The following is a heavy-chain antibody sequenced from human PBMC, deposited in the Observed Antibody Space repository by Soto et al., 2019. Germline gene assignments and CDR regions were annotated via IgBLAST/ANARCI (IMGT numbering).Heavy chain of an antibody. V-gene: IGHV3-30*18. J-gene: IGHJ6*02. CDR1: GFTFSSYG. D-gene: IGHD3-9*01. CDR2: ISYDGSNK. CDR3: AKDRGGESYYDILTGYLRRGDYYYYGMDV. Sequence: PGGSLRLSCAASGFTFSSYGMHWVRQAPGKGLEWVAVISYDGSNKYYADSVKGRFTISRDNSKNTLYLQMNSLRAEDTAVYYCAKDRGGESYYDILTGYLRRGDYYYYGMDVWGQGTTVTVSS.